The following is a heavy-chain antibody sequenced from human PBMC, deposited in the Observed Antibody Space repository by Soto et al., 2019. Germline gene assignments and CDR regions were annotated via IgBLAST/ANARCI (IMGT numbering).Heavy chain of an antibody. J-gene: IGHJ6*02. CDR2: INHSGST. V-gene: IGHV4-34*01. D-gene: IGHD3-9*01. CDR3: ARGLVIYYGMDV. Sequence: PSETLSLTCAVYGGSFSGHYWSWIRQPPGKGLEWIGEINHSGSTNYNPSLKSRVTISVDTSKNQFSLKLSSVTAADTAVYYCARGLVIYYGMDVWGQGTTVT. CDR1: GGSFSGHY.